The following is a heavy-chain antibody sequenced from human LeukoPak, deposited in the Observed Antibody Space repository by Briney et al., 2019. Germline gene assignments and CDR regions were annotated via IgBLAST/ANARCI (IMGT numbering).Heavy chain of an antibody. D-gene: IGHD6-6*01. Sequence: SLTLSCPHSVFTLGDYSMSRVRQALAAALEGVGFIRRKAYGGTTEYAASVKGRFTISRDDSKSIAYLQMNSLKTEDTAVYYCTRARDYFDYWGQGTLVTVSS. CDR3: TRARDYFDY. V-gene: IGHV3-49*04. CDR2: IRRKAYGGTT. CDR1: VFTLGDYS. J-gene: IGHJ4*02.